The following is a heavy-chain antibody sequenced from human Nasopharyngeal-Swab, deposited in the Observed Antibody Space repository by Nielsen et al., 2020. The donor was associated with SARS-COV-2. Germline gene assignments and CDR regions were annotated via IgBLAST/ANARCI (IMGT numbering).Heavy chain of an antibody. CDR2: INHSGST. Sequence: WIRQPPGKGLEWIGEINHSGSTNYNPSLKSRVTISVDTSKNQFSLKLSSVTAADTAVYYCARYYVWGSYRDNFDPWGQGTLVTASS. V-gene: IGHV4-34*01. J-gene: IGHJ5*02. CDR3: ARYYVWGSYRDNFDP. D-gene: IGHD3-16*02.